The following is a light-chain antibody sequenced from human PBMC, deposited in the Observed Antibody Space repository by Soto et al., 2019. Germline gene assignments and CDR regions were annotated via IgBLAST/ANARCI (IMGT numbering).Light chain of an antibody. CDR3: QQYNSYPT. J-gene: IGKJ1*01. V-gene: IGKV1-5*03. CDR1: QSISSW. CDR2: KAS. Sequence: DIQMTQSPSTLSASVGDRVTITCRASQSISSWLAWYQQKPGKAPKLLIYKASSLESGVPSRFSCSGSGTEITLTISSLQPDDFATYYCQQYNSYPTFGQGTKVEIK.